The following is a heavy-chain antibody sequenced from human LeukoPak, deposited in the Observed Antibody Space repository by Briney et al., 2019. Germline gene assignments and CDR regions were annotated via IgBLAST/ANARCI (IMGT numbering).Heavy chain of an antibody. V-gene: IGHV4-61*01. J-gene: IGHJ4*02. Sequence: SETLSLTCTVSGGSVSSGSYYWSWIRQPPGKVLEWIGYIYYSGSTNYNPSLKSRVTISVDTSKNQFSLKLSSVTAADTAVYYCARDYGDYGFDYWGQGTLVTVSS. CDR3: ARDYGDYGFDY. D-gene: IGHD4-17*01. CDR2: IYYSGST. CDR1: GGSVSSGSYY.